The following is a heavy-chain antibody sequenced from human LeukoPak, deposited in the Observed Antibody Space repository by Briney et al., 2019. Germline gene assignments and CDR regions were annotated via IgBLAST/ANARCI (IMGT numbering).Heavy chain of an antibody. Sequence: ASVKVSCKASGGTFSSYAISWVRQAPGQGLEWMGGIIPIFGTANYAQKFQGRVTITADESTSTAYMELSSLRSEDTAVYYCARRRGYYLNNWFDPWGQGTLVTVSS. V-gene: IGHV1-69*13. CDR3: ARRRGYYLNNWFDP. CDR1: GGTFSSYA. J-gene: IGHJ5*02. D-gene: IGHD3-22*01. CDR2: IIPIFGTA.